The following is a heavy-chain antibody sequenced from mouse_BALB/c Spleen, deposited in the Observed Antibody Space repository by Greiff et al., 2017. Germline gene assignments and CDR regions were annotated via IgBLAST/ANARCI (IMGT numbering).Heavy chain of an antibody. Sequence: QVQLKQSGPGLVQPSQSLSITCTVSGFSLTSYGVHWVRQSPGKGLEWLGVIWSGGSTDYNAAFISRLSISKDNSKSQVFFKMNSLQANDTAIYYCARGGYYLYFDYWGQGTTLTVSS. J-gene: IGHJ2*01. CDR2: IWSGGST. V-gene: IGHV2-2*02. CDR1: GFSLTSYG. D-gene: IGHD2-3*01. CDR3: ARGGYYLYFDY.